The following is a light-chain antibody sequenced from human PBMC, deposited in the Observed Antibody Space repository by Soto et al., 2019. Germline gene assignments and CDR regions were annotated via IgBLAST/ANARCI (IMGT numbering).Light chain of an antibody. J-gene: IGKJ1*01. CDR1: QSVSSSY. CDR3: QQYGSSPRT. V-gene: IGKV3-20*01. Sequence: EIVLTQSPGTLSLSPGERATLSCRASQSVSSSYLAWYQQKPGQAPRLLIYGVSNRATGTPDRFSGSGSGTDFTLTISRLEPEDFAVYYCQQYGSSPRTFGQGTKVEIK. CDR2: GVS.